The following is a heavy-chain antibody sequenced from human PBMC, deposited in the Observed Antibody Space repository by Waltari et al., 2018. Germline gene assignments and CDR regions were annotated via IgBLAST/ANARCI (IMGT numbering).Heavy chain of an antibody. Sequence: HVHLQRSGSVLEQLPETLSLTRAVSLYSISIGYYWGWIRQPPGKGLEWIGTSYHSGRTFYNPSLKSRVTLSVDTSKNQFSLKLSSVTAADTAVYYCTREEGGATDYWGQGTLVTVSS. V-gene: IGHV4-38-2*02. CDR2: SYHSGRT. CDR1: LYSISIGYY. J-gene: IGHJ4*02. D-gene: IGHD1-26*01. CDR3: TREEGGATDY.